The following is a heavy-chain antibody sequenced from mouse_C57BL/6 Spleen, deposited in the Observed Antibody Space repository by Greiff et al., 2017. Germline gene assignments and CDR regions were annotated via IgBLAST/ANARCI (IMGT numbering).Heavy chain of an antibody. D-gene: IGHD1-1*01. Sequence: EVQLQESGAELVRPGASVKLSCTASGFNIKDYYMHWVKQRPEQGLEWIGRIDPEDGDTEYAPKFQGKATMTADTSSNTAYLPLSSLTSEDTSVYYGTTYYNGSPWFAYWGQGTLVTVSA. CDR1: GFNIKDYY. V-gene: IGHV14-1*01. J-gene: IGHJ3*01. CDR3: TTYYNGSPWFAY. CDR2: IDPEDGDT.